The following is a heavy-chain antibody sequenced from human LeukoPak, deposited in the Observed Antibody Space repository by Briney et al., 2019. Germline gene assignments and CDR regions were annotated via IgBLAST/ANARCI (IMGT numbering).Heavy chain of an antibody. Sequence: GGSLRLSCAASGFTFSSYAMSWVRQAPGKGLEWVSAISGSGGSTYYADSVKGRFNISRDNSKNTLYLQKNSLRAEDTAVYYCAKDNDFWSGYSDYWGQGTLVTVSS. V-gene: IGHV3-23*01. CDR1: GFTFSSYA. J-gene: IGHJ4*02. CDR3: AKDNDFWSGYSDY. CDR2: ISGSGGST. D-gene: IGHD3-3*01.